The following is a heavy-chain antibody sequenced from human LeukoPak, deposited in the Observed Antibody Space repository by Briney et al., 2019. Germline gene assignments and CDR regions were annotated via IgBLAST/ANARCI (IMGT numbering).Heavy chain of an antibody. CDR1: GFTFSSYA. D-gene: IGHD6-19*01. CDR3: AKGKDSSGTWDYFDY. J-gene: IGHJ4*02. Sequence: RSGGSLRLSCAASGFTFSSYAMSWVRQAPGKGLEWVSAISGSGGRTYYADSVKGWFTIFRDNSNNTLNLQMNSLRAEDTAVYYCAKGKDSSGTWDYFDYWGQGTLVTVSS. V-gene: IGHV3-23*01. CDR2: ISGSGGRT.